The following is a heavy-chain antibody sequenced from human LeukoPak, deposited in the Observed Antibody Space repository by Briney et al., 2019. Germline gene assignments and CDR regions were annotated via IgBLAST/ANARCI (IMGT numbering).Heavy chain of an antibody. Sequence: PSETLSLTCAVYGGSFSGYYWSWIRQPPGKGLEWIGEINHSGSTNYNPSLKSRVTISVDTSKNQFSLKLSSVTAADTAVYYCGRGLTLPTVNWGQGTLVTVSS. V-gene: IGHV4-34*01. CDR1: GGSFSGYY. CDR2: INHSGST. CDR3: GRGLTLPTVN. J-gene: IGHJ4*02. D-gene: IGHD4-17*01.